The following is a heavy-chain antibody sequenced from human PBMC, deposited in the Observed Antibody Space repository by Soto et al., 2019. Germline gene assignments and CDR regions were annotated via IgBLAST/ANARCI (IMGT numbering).Heavy chain of an antibody. CDR3: SRSEPAGHKVFDI. CDR2: IIPTFGPS. CDR1: GGTFSSSA. V-gene: IGHV1-69*01. J-gene: IGHJ3*02. Sequence: QVQLEQSGAEVRKPGSSVKVSCKASGGTFSSSAINWLRQAPGRGPEWMGGIIPTFGPSTYMPQLRGSVTVAADPSTDTAYMAVSSLTAEDPALYYCSRSEPAGHKVFDIWGQGTVVTVSA.